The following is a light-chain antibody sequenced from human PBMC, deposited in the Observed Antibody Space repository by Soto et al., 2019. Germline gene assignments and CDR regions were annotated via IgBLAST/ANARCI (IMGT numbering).Light chain of an antibody. V-gene: IGLV2-23*02. CDR2: EVS. Sequence: QSVLTQPASVSGSPGQSITISCTGTSSDVGSYNLVSWYQQHPGKAPKLMIYEVSKRPSGVSNRFSGSKSGNTASLTISGLQAEDEADYYSCSYAGSSPSHYVSGTGTKVTVL. CDR1: SSDVGSYNL. J-gene: IGLJ1*01. CDR3: CSYAGSSPSHYV.